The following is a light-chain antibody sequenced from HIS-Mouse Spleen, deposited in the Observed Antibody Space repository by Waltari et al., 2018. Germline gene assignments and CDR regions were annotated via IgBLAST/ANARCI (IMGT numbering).Light chain of an antibody. V-gene: IGLV2-23*01. CDR3: CSYAGSSTVV. Sequence: QSALTQPASVSGSPGQSITISCTGTSSDVGSYNLVSWYQQHPGKAPKLRVNEGSKRPSGVSKRLAGSKSGNTASMTSSGLQAEDEADYYCCSYAGSSTVVFGGGTKLTVL. CDR2: EGS. J-gene: IGLJ2*01. CDR1: SSDVGSYNL.